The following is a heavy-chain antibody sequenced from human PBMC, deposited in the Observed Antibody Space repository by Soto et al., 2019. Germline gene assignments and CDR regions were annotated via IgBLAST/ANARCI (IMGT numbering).Heavy chain of an antibody. Sequence: SETLSLTCTVSGASITSDNYYWGWIRQPPGKGLEWIGYIYYSGSTYYNPSLKSRVTISVDTSKNQFSLKLSSVTAADTAVYYCARDRQSRSIAAPEGWFDPWGQGTLVTVSS. V-gene: IGHV4-31*02. CDR1: GASITSDNYY. CDR3: ARDRQSRSIAAPEGWFDP. CDR2: IYYSGST. J-gene: IGHJ5*02. D-gene: IGHD6-13*01.